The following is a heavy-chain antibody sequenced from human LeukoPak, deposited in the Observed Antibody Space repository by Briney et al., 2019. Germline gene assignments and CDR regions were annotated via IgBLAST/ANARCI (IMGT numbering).Heavy chain of an antibody. CDR3: AKGMASGSYFTPNWFDP. D-gene: IGHD3-10*01. CDR1: GYTFTGYY. CDR2: INPNSGGT. V-gene: IGHV1-2*02. Sequence: GASVKVSCKASGYTFTGYYMHWVRQAPGQGLEWMGWINPNSGGTNYAQKFQGRVTMTRDTSISTAYMELSRLRSDDTAVYYCAKGMASGSYFTPNWFDPWGQGTLVTVSS. J-gene: IGHJ5*02.